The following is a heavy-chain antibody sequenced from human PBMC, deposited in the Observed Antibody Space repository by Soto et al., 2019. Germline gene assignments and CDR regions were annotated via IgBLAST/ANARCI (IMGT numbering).Heavy chain of an antibody. D-gene: IGHD3-3*01. CDR1: AFNFSGSS. J-gene: IGHJ4*02. CDR2: ISRTGGRT. Sequence: EVQLLQSGGGLVQPGGSLRLSCAASAFNFSGSSMSWVRQAPGKGLHWVSGISRTGGRTFYTDSVKGRFTISRDNSDNTLHLQMNRLRVEDTALYYCATYDFWSFDYWGQGIVVTVSS. V-gene: IGHV3-23*01. CDR3: ATYDFWSFDY.